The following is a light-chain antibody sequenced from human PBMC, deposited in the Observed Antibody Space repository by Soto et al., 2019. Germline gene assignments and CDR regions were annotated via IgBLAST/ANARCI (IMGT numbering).Light chain of an antibody. CDR2: KAT. CDR3: QQYYSYSSMYT. Sequence: DVQMTQSPSTLSASVGDRVTITCRASQSVSRWLAWYQQRPGKAPQLLIYKATSLQSGVPSRFSGSGSGTEFTLTISILHPDDFATYYCQQYYSYSSMYTFGQGARLEIK. J-gene: IGKJ2*01. CDR1: QSVSRW. V-gene: IGKV1-5*03.